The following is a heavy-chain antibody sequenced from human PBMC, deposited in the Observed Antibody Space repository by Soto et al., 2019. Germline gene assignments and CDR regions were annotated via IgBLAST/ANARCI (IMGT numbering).Heavy chain of an antibody. CDR3: TREGTFGSGSNEAWFDP. J-gene: IGHJ5*02. V-gene: IGHV3-33*08. CDR2: IWYDGSKE. D-gene: IGHD6-25*01. Sequence: QEQLAESGGGVVQSGTSLRLSCTASGFTFSSFGMNWVRQAPGKGLEWVALIWYDGSKEYYADSVKGRFTISRDDSKNMLYLQMDSLRAEDTAVYYCTREGTFGSGSNEAWFDPWGQGTLVTVSS. CDR1: GFTFSSFG.